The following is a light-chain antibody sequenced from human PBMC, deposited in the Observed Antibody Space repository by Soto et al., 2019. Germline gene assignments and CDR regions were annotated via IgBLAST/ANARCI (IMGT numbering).Light chain of an antibody. Sequence: IVLTQSPATLSLSPGERATLSCRASQSVSSYLAWYQQQPGQAPRLLIYDASNRATGIPARFSGSGSGTDFTLTISSLEPEDFAVYYCQQRSTLFGGGTKVEIK. CDR1: QSVSSY. V-gene: IGKV3-11*01. J-gene: IGKJ4*01. CDR2: DAS. CDR3: QQRSTL.